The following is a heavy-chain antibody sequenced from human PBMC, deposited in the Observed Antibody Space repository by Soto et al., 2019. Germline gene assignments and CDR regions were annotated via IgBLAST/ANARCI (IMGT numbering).Heavy chain of an antibody. V-gene: IGHV3-74*01. CDR3: AKDLHWGQSDY. CDR2: INTDGSVT. CDR1: GFIFTDYW. J-gene: IGHJ4*02. D-gene: IGHD7-27*01. Sequence: EVRLVESGGGSVQPGGSLRLSCAASGFIFTDYWMHWVRQAPGKGPVWVSQINTDGSVTNYADSVKGRFTISRDNAENTLYLQMSSLRAEDTAVYNCAKDLHWGQSDYWGQGTLVTVSS.